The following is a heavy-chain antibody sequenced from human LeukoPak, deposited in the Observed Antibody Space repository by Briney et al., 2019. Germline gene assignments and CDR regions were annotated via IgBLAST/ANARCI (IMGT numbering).Heavy chain of an antibody. D-gene: IGHD5-24*01. J-gene: IGHJ6*02. Sequence: GESLKISCQGSGYIFTSYLISLVRQMPGKGLELIGTIDPSDSYTNYSPSFQGHVTISADKSISTAYLQWSSLKASDTAMYYCARHVSEMDTSGYYYGMDVWGQGTTVTVSS. CDR3: ARHVSEMDTSGYYYGMDV. CDR2: IDPSDSYT. CDR1: GYIFTSYL. V-gene: IGHV5-10-1*01.